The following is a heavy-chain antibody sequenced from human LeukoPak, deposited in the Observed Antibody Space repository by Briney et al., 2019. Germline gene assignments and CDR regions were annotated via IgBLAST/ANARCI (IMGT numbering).Heavy chain of an antibody. D-gene: IGHD3-10*01. Sequence: GGSLRLSCAAHGFTFSNYAMYWVRQAPGKGLEYVSAISTNGGRTFYANSVKGRFTISRDNSKNTLYLQMGSLTAEDMAIYYCAKDGFGELGSYFDYWGQGTLVTVSS. V-gene: IGHV3-64*01. CDR3: AKDGFGELGSYFDY. CDR1: GFTFSNYA. CDR2: ISTNGGRT. J-gene: IGHJ4*02.